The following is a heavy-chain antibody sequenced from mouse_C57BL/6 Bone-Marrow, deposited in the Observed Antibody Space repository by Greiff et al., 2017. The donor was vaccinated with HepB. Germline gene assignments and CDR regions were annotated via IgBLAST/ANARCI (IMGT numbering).Heavy chain of an antibody. Sequence: DVMLVESGGDLVKPGWSLKHSCAASGFTFSSYGMSCVRQTPDKRLEWVATISSGGSYTYYPDSVKGRFTISRDNAKNTLYLQMSSLKSEDTAMYYCAREDTTVVARVYFGVWAAVTTATVSS. J-gene: IGHJ1*01. D-gene: IGHD1-1*01. CDR2: ISSGGSYT. V-gene: IGHV5-6*02. CDR1: GFTFSSYG. CDR3: AREDTTVVARVYFGV.